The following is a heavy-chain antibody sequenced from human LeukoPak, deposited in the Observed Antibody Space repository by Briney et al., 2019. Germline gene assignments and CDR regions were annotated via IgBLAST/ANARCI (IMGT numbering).Heavy chain of an antibody. D-gene: IGHD1-26*01. J-gene: IGHJ4*02. V-gene: IGHV3-74*01. CDR3: ARDPVGGRPDY. CDR1: GFTFSTYW. Sequence: GGSLRLSCVASGFTFSTYWMHWVRQAPGKGLVWVSRIKSDGSSTNYADSVKDRFTISRDNAKNTLYLQMNSLRDEDTAVYYCARDPVGGRPDYCGQGTLVTGSS. CDR2: IKSDGSST.